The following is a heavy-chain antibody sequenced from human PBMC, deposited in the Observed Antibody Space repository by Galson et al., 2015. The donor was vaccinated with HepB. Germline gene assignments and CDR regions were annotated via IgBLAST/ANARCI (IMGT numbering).Heavy chain of an antibody. J-gene: IGHJ4*02. D-gene: IGHD1-1*01. Sequence: SVKVSCKASGYAFTGYYIHWVRQAPGQGLEWMGWISPDSGGTNYAQKFQGWVTMTRDTSISTAYMELSRLRSDDTAVYYCARDTGNSLFDYWGQGTLVTVSS. V-gene: IGHV1-2*04. CDR3: ARDTGNSLFDY. CDR1: GYAFTGYY. CDR2: ISPDSGGT.